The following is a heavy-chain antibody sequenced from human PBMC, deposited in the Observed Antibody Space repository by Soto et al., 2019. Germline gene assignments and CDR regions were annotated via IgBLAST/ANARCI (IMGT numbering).Heavy chain of an antibody. CDR3: ARMKGNYPSYYYYMDV. V-gene: IGHV3-30*03. D-gene: IGHD1-7*01. J-gene: IGHJ6*03. CDR1: GFTFSSYG. Sequence: GGSLRLSCAASGFTFSSYGMHWVRQAPGKGLEWVAVISYDGSNKYYADSVKGRFTISRDNSKNTLYLQMNSLGAEDTAVYYCARMKGNYPSYYYYMDVWGKGTTVTVSS. CDR2: ISYDGSNK.